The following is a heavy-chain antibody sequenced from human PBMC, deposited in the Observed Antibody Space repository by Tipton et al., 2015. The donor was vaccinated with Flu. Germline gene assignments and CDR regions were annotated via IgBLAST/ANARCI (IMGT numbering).Heavy chain of an antibody. V-gene: IGHV4-4*07. J-gene: IGHJ4*02. CDR2: IYTSGST. D-gene: IGHD3-16*02. CDR1: GDSIGSYY. CDR3: ARDYLLGDLSFFDN. Sequence: LSLTCTVSGDSIGSYYWSWIRQPAGKGLEWIGRIYTSGSTNYNASLKSRVTMSVDTSKNQFSLKLSSVTVADTAVYYCARDYLLGDLSFFDNWGQGTLVTVSS.